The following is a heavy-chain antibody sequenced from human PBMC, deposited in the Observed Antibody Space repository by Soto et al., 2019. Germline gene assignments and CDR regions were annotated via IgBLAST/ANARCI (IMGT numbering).Heavy chain of an antibody. Sequence: EVQLVESGGGLVQPGGSLRLSCAASGFTFSSYSMNWVRQAPGKELEWVSYISSSSSTIYYADSVKGRFTISRDNAKNSLYLQMNSLRAEDTAVYYCARDREVLRYFDWFPMFYMDVWGKGTTVTVSS. V-gene: IGHV3-48*01. CDR3: ARDREVLRYFDWFPMFYMDV. J-gene: IGHJ6*03. CDR1: GFTFSSYS. D-gene: IGHD3-9*01. CDR2: ISSSSSTI.